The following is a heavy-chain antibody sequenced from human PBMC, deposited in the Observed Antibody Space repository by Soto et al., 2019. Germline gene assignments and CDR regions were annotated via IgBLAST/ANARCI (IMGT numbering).Heavy chain of an antibody. V-gene: IGHV4-31*03. J-gene: IGHJ5*02. D-gene: IGHD3-10*01. CDR1: GGSISSGAYY. CDR3: ARALNYGSGIGP. CDR2: IYYSGST. Sequence: QVQLQESGPGLVKPSQTLSLTCTVSGGSISSGAYYWSWIRQHPGKGLEWIGYIYYSGSTHYNPSLQSRVTISVDTSKNQFSLKLSSVTAADTAVYYCARALNYGSGIGPWGQGTLVTVSS.